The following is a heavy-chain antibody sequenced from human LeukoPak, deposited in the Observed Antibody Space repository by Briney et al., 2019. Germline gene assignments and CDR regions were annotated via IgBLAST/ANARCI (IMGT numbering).Heavy chain of an antibody. Sequence: ASVKVSCKASGYTFTSYYLYSVRQAPGQGLEWMGVINPSGGSTTSAQKLQGRVTMTRDTSTSTVYMELRSLRSEDTAVYYCARGPGPADDGGGYCFDYWGQGTLVTVSS. J-gene: IGHJ4*02. V-gene: IGHV1-46*04. CDR2: INPSGGST. CDR3: ARGPGPADDGGGYCFDY. CDR1: GYTFTSYY. D-gene: IGHD3-22*01.